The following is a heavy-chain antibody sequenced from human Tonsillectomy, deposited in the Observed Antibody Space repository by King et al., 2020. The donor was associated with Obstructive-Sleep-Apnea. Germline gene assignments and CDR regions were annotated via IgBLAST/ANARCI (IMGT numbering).Heavy chain of an antibody. CDR2: IRYDGSEK. D-gene: IGHD4-17*01. V-gene: IGHV3-30*02. J-gene: IGHJ4*02. CDR1: GFTFSSYG. CDR3: ARDPGDYDY. Sequence: VQLVESGGGVVQRGGSLRLSCAASGFTFSSYGMHWVRQAPGKGLEWLAFIRYDGSEKYYGDSVKGRFTISRDNTENTLYLQINSLRAEDTAVYYCARDPGDYDYWGQGTLVTVSS.